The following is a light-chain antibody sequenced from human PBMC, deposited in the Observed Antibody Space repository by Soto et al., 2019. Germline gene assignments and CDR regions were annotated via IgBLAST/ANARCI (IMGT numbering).Light chain of an antibody. J-gene: IGKJ1*01. CDR1: QTSATY. V-gene: IGKV1-39*01. CDR2: EAS. CDR3: QQTYSNPQT. Sequence: DIQLTKYPSSLSASVGDRVTITCRASQTSATYINWYQQKSGSAPRLLIYEASGLQSGVPSRFSGSGSGTHFVLTISNFQPEDSATYFCQQTYSNPQTFGQGTKVYIK.